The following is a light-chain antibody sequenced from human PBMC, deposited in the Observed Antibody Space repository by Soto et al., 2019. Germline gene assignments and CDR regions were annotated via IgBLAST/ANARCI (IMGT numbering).Light chain of an antibody. V-gene: IGLV1-40*01. CDR1: SSNIGAGYD. CDR2: TNN. CDR3: QSYDNRLSAYV. J-gene: IGLJ1*01. Sequence: QSVLTQPPSVSGAPGQRVTISCTGSSSNIGAGYDVHWYLQLPGTAPKLLVYTNNNRPSGVPDRFSGSKSGTSASLAITGLQAEDEADYYCQSYDNRLSAYVFGTGTQLTVL.